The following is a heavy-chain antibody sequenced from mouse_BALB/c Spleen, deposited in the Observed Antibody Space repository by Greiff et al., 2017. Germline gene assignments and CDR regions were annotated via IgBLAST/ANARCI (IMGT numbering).Heavy chain of an antibody. J-gene: IGHJ4*01. Sequence: EVQGVESGGGLVQPGGSLKLSCAASGFTFSSYGMSWVRQTPDKRLELVATINSNGGSTYYPDSVKGRFTISRDNAKNTLYLQMSSLKSEDTAMYYCARELGRYYYAMDYWSQGTSVTVSS. V-gene: IGHV5-6-3*01. CDR3: ARELGRYYYAMDY. CDR1: GFTFSSYG. CDR2: INSNGGST. D-gene: IGHD4-1*01.